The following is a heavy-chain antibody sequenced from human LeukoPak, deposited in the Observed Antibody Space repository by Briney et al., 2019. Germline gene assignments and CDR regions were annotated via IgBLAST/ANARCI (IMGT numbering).Heavy chain of an antibody. Sequence: EASVKVSCKASGYTFTSYGISWVRQAPGQGLEWMGWISAYNGNTNYAQKLQGRVTMTTDTSTSTAYMELRSLRAEDTAVYYCARGTPTTRDFDSWGQGTLVTVSS. V-gene: IGHV1-18*01. D-gene: IGHD1-14*01. CDR3: ARGTPTTRDFDS. CDR1: GYTFTSYG. J-gene: IGHJ4*02. CDR2: ISAYNGNT.